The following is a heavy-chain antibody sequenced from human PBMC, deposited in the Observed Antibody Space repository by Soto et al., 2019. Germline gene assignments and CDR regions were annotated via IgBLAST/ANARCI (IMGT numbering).Heavy chain of an antibody. CDR1: EFTFSNYG. CDR3: ARDDEYSGNGMCV. V-gene: IGHV3-33*01. D-gene: IGHD3-10*01. J-gene: IGHJ6*02. CDR2: ILNDGSNR. Sequence: QVQLVESGGGVVQPGRSLRLSCAASEFTFSNYGMHWVRQAPGKGLEWVAVILNDGSNRYHADSVKDRFTISRDNSKNTLYLQMNSLRAEDTAVYYCARDDEYSGNGMCVWGQGTTVTVS.